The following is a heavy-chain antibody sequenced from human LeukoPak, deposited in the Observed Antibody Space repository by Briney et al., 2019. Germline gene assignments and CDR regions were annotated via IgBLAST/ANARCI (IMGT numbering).Heavy chain of an antibody. CDR1: GFTFSSYS. Sequence: GGSLRLSCAASGFTFSSYSMNWVRQAPGKGLEWVSSVSSSSSYIYYADSVKGRFTISRDNAKNSLYLQMNSLRAEDTAVYYCAREDIVVVPRGRLCDYWGQGTLVTVSS. CDR3: AREDIVVVPRGRLCDY. V-gene: IGHV3-21*01. D-gene: IGHD2-2*01. CDR2: VSSSSSYI. J-gene: IGHJ4*02.